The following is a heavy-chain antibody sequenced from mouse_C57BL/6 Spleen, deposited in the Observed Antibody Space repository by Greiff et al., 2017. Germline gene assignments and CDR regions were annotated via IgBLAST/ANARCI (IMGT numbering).Heavy chain of an antibody. D-gene: IGHD2-1*01. CDR1: GFNIKDDY. Sequence: VQLKQSGAELVRPGASVKLSCTASGFNIKDDYMHWVKQRPEQGLEWIGWIDPENGDTEYASKFQGKATITADTSSNTAYLQLSSLTSEDTAVYYCTGYYGNYRAWFAYWGQGTLVTVSA. CDR3: TGYYGNYRAWFAY. V-gene: IGHV14-4*01. CDR2: IDPENGDT. J-gene: IGHJ3*01.